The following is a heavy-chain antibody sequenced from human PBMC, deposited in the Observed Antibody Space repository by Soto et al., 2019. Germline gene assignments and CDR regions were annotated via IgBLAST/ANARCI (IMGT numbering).Heavy chain of an antibody. Sequence: PWGSLRLSCVASGFTFSSYWMTWVRQAPGKGLEWVANIKRDGSEKYYVDSVKGRFTISRDNAKNSLYLQMNSLRAEDTAVYYCARGTLWNGYQFFDYWGQGTLVTVSS. CDR1: GFTFSSYW. V-gene: IGHV3-7*04. CDR2: IKRDGSEK. CDR3: ARGTLWNGYQFFDY. J-gene: IGHJ4*02. D-gene: IGHD3-3*01.